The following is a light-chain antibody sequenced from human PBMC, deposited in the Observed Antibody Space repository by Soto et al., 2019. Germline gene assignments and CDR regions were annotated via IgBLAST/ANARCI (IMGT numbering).Light chain of an antibody. V-gene: IGKV3-15*01. CDR3: QQYIERWT. Sequence: EVVMTQSPATLSVSPGERVTLSCRASKSVNSNLAWYQQKPGQPPRLLISGVSTRATGIPARFSGSGSGTEFTLTISSLQSEDFAVYFCQQYIERWTFGQGTKVEIK. CDR1: KSVNSN. CDR2: GVS. J-gene: IGKJ1*01.